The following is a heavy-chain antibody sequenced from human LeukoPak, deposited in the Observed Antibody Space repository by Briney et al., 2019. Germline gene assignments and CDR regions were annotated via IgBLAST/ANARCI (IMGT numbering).Heavy chain of an antibody. CDR1: GFTFSNYA. CDR3: ARSAGGYSDY. Sequence: GGSLRLSCAASGFTFSNYAMHWVRQAPGKGLEYVSAITNNGDGTYYANSVKGRFTISRDNSKNTLFLQMGSLRAEDMAVYYCARSAGGYSDYWGQATLVTVSS. CDR2: ITNNGDGT. D-gene: IGHD3-10*01. J-gene: IGHJ4*02. V-gene: IGHV3-64*01.